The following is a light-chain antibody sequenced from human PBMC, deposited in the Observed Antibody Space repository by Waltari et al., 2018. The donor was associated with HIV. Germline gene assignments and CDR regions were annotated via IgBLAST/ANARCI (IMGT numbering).Light chain of an antibody. CDR1: SSDAWGYNL. CDR3: CAYAGSTTYVI. CDR2: EVS. J-gene: IGLJ2*01. Sequence: QSALTQPASMSGSPGQSITISCTGTSSDAWGYNLVPWSQQNPGKAPKLMLYEVSNRPSGVSNRFSGSKSGNTASLTISGLQAEDEADYYCCAYAGSTTYVIFGGGTKLTVL. V-gene: IGLV2-23*02.